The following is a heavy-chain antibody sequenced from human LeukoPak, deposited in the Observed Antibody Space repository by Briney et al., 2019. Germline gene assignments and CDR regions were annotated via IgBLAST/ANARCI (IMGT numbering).Heavy chain of an antibody. Sequence: PGGSLRLSCTASGFTFSSYWMSWVRQAPGKGLEWVANIKQDGSERYYVDSVKGRFSISRDNAKNSLYLQMNSLRAEDTALYYCARDPVTSPLVAFDIWGQGTMVTVSS. CDR2: IKQDGSER. J-gene: IGHJ3*02. D-gene: IGHD2-21*02. CDR3: ARDPVTSPLVAFDI. CDR1: GFTFSSYW. V-gene: IGHV3-7*01.